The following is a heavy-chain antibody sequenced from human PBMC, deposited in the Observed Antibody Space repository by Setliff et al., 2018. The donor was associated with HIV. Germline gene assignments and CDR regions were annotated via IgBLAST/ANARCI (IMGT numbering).Heavy chain of an antibody. D-gene: IGHD4-4*01. V-gene: IGHV4-38-2*01. CDR1: GYPIIEAYY. J-gene: IGHJ6*03. Sequence: SETLSLTCAVSGYPIIEAYYWLWIRQSPTKGLEYIGIIFRGVTTYYNPSLRSRVALSMDTLKNQFSLRLSSVTAADTAIYYCARADSRRGAGYQYMDVWGKGTTVTVSS. CDR2: IFRGVTT. CDR3: ARADSRRGAGYQYMDV.